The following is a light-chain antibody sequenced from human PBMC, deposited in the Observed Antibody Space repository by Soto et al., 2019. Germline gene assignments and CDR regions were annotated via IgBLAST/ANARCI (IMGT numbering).Light chain of an antibody. CDR3: QQGYNWPLT. CDR2: SAS. Sequence: EIVMTQSPATLSVSPGERATLSCRASQSISTELAWYQQKPGQPPRLLIYSASTRATGVPARFTGSGSGSEFTLTISGLRSEDFAVYYCQQGYNWPLTFGQGTRLEI. CDR1: QSISTE. J-gene: IGKJ2*01. V-gene: IGKV3-15*01.